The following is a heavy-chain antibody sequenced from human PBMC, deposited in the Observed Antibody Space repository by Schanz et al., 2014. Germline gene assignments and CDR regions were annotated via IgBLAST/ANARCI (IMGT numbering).Heavy chain of an antibody. J-gene: IGHJ3*02. Sequence: EVQLVESGGGLIQPGGSLRLSCAVSGFTVNTNYMSWVRQAPGKGLEWISSMYINSGSTQYANSVKGRFIISRDSSKNTLDLQMNSLRDDDTALYYCAKDMHKNSGGKPQAFDIWGQGTMVTVSS. CDR3: AKDMHKNSGGKPQAFDI. V-gene: IGHV3-53*01. CDR2: MYINSGST. CDR1: GFTVNTNY. D-gene: IGHD2-15*01.